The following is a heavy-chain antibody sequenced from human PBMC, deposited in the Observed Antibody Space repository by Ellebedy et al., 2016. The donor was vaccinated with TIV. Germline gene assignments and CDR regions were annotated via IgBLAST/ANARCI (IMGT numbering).Heavy chain of an antibody. CDR2: MNPNSGNT. D-gene: IGHD6-19*01. CDR1: GYTFTSYD. J-gene: IGHJ4*02. CDR3: ATIAVAIYYFDY. Sequence: AASVKVSCKASGYTFTSYDINWVRQATGQGLEWMGWMNPNSGNTGYAQKFQGRVTMTRNTSISTAYMELSSLRSEDTAVYYCATIAVAIYYFDYWGQGTLVTVSS. V-gene: IGHV1-8*01.